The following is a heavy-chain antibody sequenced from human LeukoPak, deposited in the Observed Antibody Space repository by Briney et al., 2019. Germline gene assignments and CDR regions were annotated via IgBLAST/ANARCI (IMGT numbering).Heavy chain of an antibody. CDR3: AKDQWYYYDSSGYYPLDY. V-gene: IGHV1-18*01. CDR1: GYTFTSYG. D-gene: IGHD3-22*01. CDR2: ISAYNGNT. Sequence: ASVKVSCKASGYTFTSYGISWVRQAPGQGLEWMGWISAYNGNTNYAQKLQGRVTMTTDTSTSTAYMELRSLRSDDTAVYYCAKDQWYYYDSSGYYPLDYWGQGTLVTVSS. J-gene: IGHJ4*02.